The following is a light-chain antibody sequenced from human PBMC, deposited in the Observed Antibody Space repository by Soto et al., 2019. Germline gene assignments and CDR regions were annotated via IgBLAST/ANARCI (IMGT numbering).Light chain of an antibody. J-gene: IGKJ1*01. V-gene: IGKV3-20*01. CDR1: QSLSSNS. CDR3: HHCGSSHV. CDR2: DAS. Sequence: EIVLTQSPGTLSLSPGERATLSCRASQSLSSNSLAWYQQKPGQAPRLLIFDASFRATGIPDRFSGSRSGTDFTLTISRLEPEDFALYYCHHCGSSHVVGQGTKVEIK.